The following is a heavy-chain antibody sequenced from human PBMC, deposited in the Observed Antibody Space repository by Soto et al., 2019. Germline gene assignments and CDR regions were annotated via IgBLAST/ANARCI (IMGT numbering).Heavy chain of an antibody. CDR2: ITHDGNT. J-gene: IGHJ4*02. D-gene: IGHD5-18*01. V-gene: IGHV4-34*01. CDR1: GGSFSGNY. CDR3: ARGMDPAKTGY. Sequence: QVQLQQWGAGLLKPSETLSLTCAVFGGSFSGNYWSWIRQPPGKGLEWIGEITHDGNTNYNPSLKSRGTLSVDTSKNQFSTRLSSVTAADTAGYYCARGMDPAKTGYWGQGTLVTVSS.